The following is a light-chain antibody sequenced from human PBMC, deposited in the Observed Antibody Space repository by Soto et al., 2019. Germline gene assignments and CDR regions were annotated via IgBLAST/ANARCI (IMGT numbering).Light chain of an antibody. CDR3: QQTFSHLLA. Sequence: IQLTQSPSSLSASVGDRVTIVCRASESISDYLNWYQLKSGEAPKVLIYSASTLRGGVPSRFSGTGSGTEFTLTISSLQPEDVATYYCQQTFSHLLAFGGGTPVAIK. CDR1: ESISDY. V-gene: IGKV1-39*01. J-gene: IGKJ4*01. CDR2: SAS.